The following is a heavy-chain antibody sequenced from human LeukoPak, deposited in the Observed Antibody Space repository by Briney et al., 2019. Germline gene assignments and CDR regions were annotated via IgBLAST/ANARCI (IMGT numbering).Heavy chain of an antibody. CDR1: GFTFSSYS. D-gene: IGHD3-10*01. J-gene: IGHJ4*02. CDR3: ARAGGYYYGSGSYYIPKGLDYFDY. Sequence: PGGSLRLSCAASGFTFSSYSMNWVRQAPGKGLEWVSYISSSSSTIYYADSVKGRLTISRDNAKNSLYLQMNSLRAEDTAVYYCARAGGYYYGSGSYYIPKGLDYFDYWGQGTLVTVSS. CDR2: ISSSSSTI. V-gene: IGHV3-48*04.